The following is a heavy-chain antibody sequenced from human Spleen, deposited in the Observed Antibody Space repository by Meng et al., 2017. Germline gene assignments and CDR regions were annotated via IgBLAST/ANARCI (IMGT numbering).Heavy chain of an antibody. CDR2: INHSGST. J-gene: IGHJ4*02. CDR3: ARGPTTMAHDFDY. V-gene: IGHV4-34*01. CDR1: GGSFSGYY. D-gene: IGHD4-11*01. Sequence: QWRLQLWGAGLWKPSETRSLTCAVYGGSFSGYYWSWIRQPPGKGLEWIGEINHSGSTNYNPSLKSRVTISVDTSKNQFSLKLSSVTAADSAVYYCARGPTTMAHDFDYWGQGTLVTVSS.